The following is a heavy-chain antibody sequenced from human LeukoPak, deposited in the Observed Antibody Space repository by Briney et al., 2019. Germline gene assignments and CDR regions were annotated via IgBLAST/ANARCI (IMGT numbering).Heavy chain of an antibody. Sequence: QPGGSLRLSCSVSGLIFGSYSMHWVRQAPGKGLEYVSGISDKGGAQYYADSVKGGFTISRDNSKNTLYLQMSSLRAEDTAAYYCVNGYFFDYWGQGTLVTVSS. V-gene: IGHV3-64D*06. CDR3: VNGYFFDY. CDR1: GLIFGSYS. CDR2: ISDKGGAQ. J-gene: IGHJ4*02. D-gene: IGHD2/OR15-2a*01.